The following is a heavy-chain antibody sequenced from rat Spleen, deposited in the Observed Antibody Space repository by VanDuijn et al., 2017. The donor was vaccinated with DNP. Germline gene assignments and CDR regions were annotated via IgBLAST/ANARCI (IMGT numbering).Heavy chain of an antibody. CDR1: GFTFSHSD. CDR3: ARHRIYNNLFDY. Sequence: EVQVVESGGGLVQPGRSMTVSCAASGFTFSHSDMAWVRQAPEKGLVWVATISYDSHITNYRDSVKGRFTISRDNAKSTLYLQMDSLRSEDTATYYCARHRIYNNLFDYWGQGVMVTVSS. V-gene: IGHV5-7*01. D-gene: IGHD1-10*01. J-gene: IGHJ2*01. CDR2: ISYDSHIT.